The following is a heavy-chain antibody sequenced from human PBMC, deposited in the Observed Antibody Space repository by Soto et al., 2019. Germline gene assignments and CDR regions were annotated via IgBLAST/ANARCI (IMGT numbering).Heavy chain of an antibody. D-gene: IGHD3-10*01. Sequence: QVQLVESGGGLVKPGGSLRLSCVASGLTFSDCYMNWIRQAPGKGLEWVSYISSSGSSINYAGSVKGRFTISRDNAKNSLYLQMKSLRAEDTAMYYCARVRFGEWGYAMDVWGQGTTVTVSS. V-gene: IGHV3-11*01. J-gene: IGHJ6*02. CDR3: ARVRFGEWGYAMDV. CDR1: GLTFSDCY. CDR2: ISSSGSSI.